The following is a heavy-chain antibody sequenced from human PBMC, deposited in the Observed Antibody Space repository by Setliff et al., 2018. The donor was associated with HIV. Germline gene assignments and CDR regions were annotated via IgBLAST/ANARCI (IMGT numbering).Heavy chain of an antibody. D-gene: IGHD3-10*01. CDR1: GYTFTSYG. J-gene: IGHJ4*02. Sequence: GASVKVSCKASGYTFTSYGISWVRQAPGQGLEWMGRINPNSGVTLSAQNFQGRVTMTSDTSISTAYMELSRLTSDDTAVYFCARETGYYGSGSQTDYFFDYWGQGTLVTVSS. CDR2: INPNSGVT. CDR3: ARETGYYGSGSQTDYFFDY. V-gene: IGHV1-2*06.